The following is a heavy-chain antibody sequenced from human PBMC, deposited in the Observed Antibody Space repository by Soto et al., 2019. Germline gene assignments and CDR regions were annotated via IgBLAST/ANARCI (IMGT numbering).Heavy chain of an antibody. J-gene: IGHJ5*02. CDR1: GGSISSGDYS. D-gene: IGHD3-3*01. V-gene: IGHV4-30-4*01. Sequence: SETLSLTCTVSGGSISSGDYSWSWVRQSPGKGLEWIGHIYNSGITYYNPSLKSRVVISIDTFRNQFSLRLNSLTAADRAVYSCARGVTVFGLVSRFWFDPWGQGTVVTVSS. CDR2: IYNSGIT. CDR3: ARGVTVFGLVSRFWFDP.